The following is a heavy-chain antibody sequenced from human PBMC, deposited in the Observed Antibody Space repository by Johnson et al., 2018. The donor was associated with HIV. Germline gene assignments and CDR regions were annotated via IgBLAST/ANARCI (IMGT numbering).Heavy chain of an antibody. V-gene: IGHV3-30*04. J-gene: IGHJ3*02. CDR1: GFTFSTYA. CDR2: ISYDGSNK. CDR3: VKGIDSSSWYAFDI. D-gene: IGHD6-13*01. Sequence: VQLVESGGGVVQPGRSLRLSCAASGFTFSTYAMHWVRQAPGKGLEWVAVISYDGSNKYYADSVKARFTISRDNSKNTLYLQMNSLRAEDTAVYYCVKGIDSSSWYAFDIWGQGTMVTVSS.